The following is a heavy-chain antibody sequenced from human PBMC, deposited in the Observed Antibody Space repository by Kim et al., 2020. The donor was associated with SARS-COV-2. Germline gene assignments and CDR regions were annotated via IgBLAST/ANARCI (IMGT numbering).Heavy chain of an antibody. J-gene: IGHJ4*02. CDR2: ISGSGGST. Sequence: GGSLRLSCAASGFTFSSYAMSWVRQAPGKGLEWVSAISGSGGSTYYADSVKGRFTISRDNSKNTLYLQMNSLRAEDTAVYYCAKSATITMVRGVCPPFDYWGQGTLVTVSS. D-gene: IGHD3-10*01. CDR3: AKSATITMVRGVCPPFDY. CDR1: GFTFSSYA. V-gene: IGHV3-23*01.